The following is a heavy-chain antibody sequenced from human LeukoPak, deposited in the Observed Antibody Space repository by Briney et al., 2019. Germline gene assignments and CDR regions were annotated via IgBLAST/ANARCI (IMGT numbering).Heavy chain of an antibody. CDR2: ISYDGSNK. D-gene: IGHD1-26*01. J-gene: IGHJ4*02. CDR1: GFTFSSYG. Sequence: GGSLRLSCAASGFTFSSYGMHWVRQAPGKGLEWVAVISYDGSNKYYADSVKGRFTISRDNPKNTLYLQMNSLRAEDTAVYYCAKARYSGSYFFDYWGQGTLVTVSS. V-gene: IGHV3-30*18. CDR3: AKARYSGSYFFDY.